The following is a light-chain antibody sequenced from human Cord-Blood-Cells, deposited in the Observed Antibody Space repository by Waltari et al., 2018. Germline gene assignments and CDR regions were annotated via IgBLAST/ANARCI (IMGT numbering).Light chain of an antibody. CDR3: QQYGSSPPYT. J-gene: IGKJ2*01. CDR1: QSVSSNY. Sequence: EIVLTQSPGTLSLSPGERATLSCRASQSVSSNYLAWYQQKPGQAPRLLIYGASSMATCIPDRFSGSGSGTDFNLTISRLEAEDFAVYYCQQYGSSPPYTFGQGTKLEIK. CDR2: GAS. V-gene: IGKV3-20*01.